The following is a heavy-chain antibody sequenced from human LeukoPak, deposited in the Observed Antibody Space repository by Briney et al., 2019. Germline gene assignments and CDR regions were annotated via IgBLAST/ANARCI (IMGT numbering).Heavy chain of an antibody. J-gene: IGHJ4*02. Sequence: GRSLRLSCAASGFTFSYYTMHWVRQAPGKGLEWVAVISYDGSNKYYADSVKGRFTISRDNSKNTLYLQMNSLRAEDTALYYCAKGMDTAMVKYDYWGQGTLVTVSS. D-gene: IGHD5-18*01. CDR2: ISYDGSNK. CDR1: GFTFSYYT. CDR3: AKGMDTAMVKYDY. V-gene: IGHV3-30-3*01.